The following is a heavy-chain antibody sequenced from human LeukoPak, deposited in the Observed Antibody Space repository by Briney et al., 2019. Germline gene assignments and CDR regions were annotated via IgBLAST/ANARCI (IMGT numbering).Heavy chain of an antibody. D-gene: IGHD2-15*01. CDR2: INPNSGGT. J-gene: IGHJ6*02. V-gene: IGHV1-2*02. CDR1: GYTFTSYY. Sequence: ASVKVSCKASGYTFTSYYMHWVRQAPGQGLEWMGWINPNSGGTNYAQKFQGRVTMTRDTSISTAYMELSRLRSDDTAVYYCARDGFDCSGGSCYDYYYYYGMDVWGQGTTVTVSS. CDR3: ARDGFDCSGGSCYDYYYYYGMDV.